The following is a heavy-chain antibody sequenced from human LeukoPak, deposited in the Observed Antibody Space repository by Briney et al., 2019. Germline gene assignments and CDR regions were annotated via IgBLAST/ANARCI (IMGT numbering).Heavy chain of an antibody. CDR2: ISYDGSNK. J-gene: IGHJ4*02. D-gene: IGHD3-10*01. CDR1: GFTFSSYA. CDR3: ARAHTRVRGVNFDY. V-gene: IGHV3-30*04. Sequence: GGSLRLSCAASGFTFSSYAMHWVRQAPGKGLEWVAVISYDGSNKYYADSVKGRFTISRDNSKNTLYLQMNSLRAEDTAVYYCARAHTRVRGVNFDYWGQGTLVTVSS.